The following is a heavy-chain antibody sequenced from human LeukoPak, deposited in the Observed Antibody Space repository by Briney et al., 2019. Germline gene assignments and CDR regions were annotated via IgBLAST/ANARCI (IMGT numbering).Heavy chain of an antibody. Sequence: GRSLRLSCAASGFTFRNYGMHWVRQAPGKGLEWVAIIWYDGSNKYYADSVKGRFTISRDNSKNTLYLQMNSLRAEDTAVYYCASGRQDTSGYYYFDYWGQGTRVTVSS. V-gene: IGHV3-33*01. CDR3: ASGRQDTSGYYYFDY. CDR1: GFTFRNYG. D-gene: IGHD3-22*01. J-gene: IGHJ4*02. CDR2: IWYDGSNK.